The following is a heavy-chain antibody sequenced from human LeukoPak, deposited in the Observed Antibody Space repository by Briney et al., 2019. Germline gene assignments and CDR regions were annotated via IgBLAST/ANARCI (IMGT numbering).Heavy chain of an antibody. Sequence: KPSETLSLTCTVSGGSVGSGSYYWSWIRQPPGKGLEWIGYIYYSGSTNYNPSLKSRVTISVDTSKNQFSLKLSSVTAADTAVYYCARVNKWPQFGGYFDYWGQGTLVTVSS. V-gene: IGHV4-61*01. CDR2: IYYSGST. CDR1: GGSVGSGSYY. J-gene: IGHJ4*02. CDR3: ARVNKWPQFGGYFDY. D-gene: IGHD3-16*01.